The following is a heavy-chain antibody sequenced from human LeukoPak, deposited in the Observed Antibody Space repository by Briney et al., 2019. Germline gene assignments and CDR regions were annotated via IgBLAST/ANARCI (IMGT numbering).Heavy chain of an antibody. CDR3: ARYRSGSSDY. CDR2: IWYDGSRK. CDR1: GFIFSNFG. Sequence: GGSLRLSCAASGFIFSNFGMHWVRQAPGRGLEWVAVIWYDGSRKYYADSAKGRFTISRDNSKNTVSLRMNSLRAEDTAMYYCARYRSGSSDYWGQGTLVTVSS. J-gene: IGHJ4*02. V-gene: IGHV3-33*01. D-gene: IGHD3-10*01.